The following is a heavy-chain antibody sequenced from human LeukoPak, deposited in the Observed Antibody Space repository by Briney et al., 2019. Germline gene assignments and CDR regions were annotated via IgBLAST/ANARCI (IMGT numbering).Heavy chain of an antibody. CDR3: ARDQWLDY. CDR1: GFTFRGYI. CDR2: IGTSGNTI. Sequence: GGSLRLSCADSGFTFRGYIMNWVRQAPGKGVEWVSFIGTSGNTIYYADSVKGRFTVSRDNAKNSLYLQMNGLRTEDSAVYYCARDQWLDYWGQGTLVTVSS. V-gene: IGHV3-48*01. D-gene: IGHD6-19*01. J-gene: IGHJ4*02.